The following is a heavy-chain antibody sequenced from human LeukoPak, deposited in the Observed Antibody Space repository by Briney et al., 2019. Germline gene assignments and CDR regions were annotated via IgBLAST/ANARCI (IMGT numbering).Heavy chain of an antibody. V-gene: IGHV4-61*02. Sequence: PSQTLSLTCTVSGGSISSGSYYWSWIRQPAGKGLEWIGRIYTNGSTNYNPSLKSRVTISVDTSKNQFSLKLSSVTAADTAVYYCARLGYCSSTSCYRIYDYWGQGTLVTVSS. CDR2: IYTNGST. CDR3: ARLGYCSSTSCYRIYDY. J-gene: IGHJ4*02. D-gene: IGHD2-2*01. CDR1: GGSISSGSYY.